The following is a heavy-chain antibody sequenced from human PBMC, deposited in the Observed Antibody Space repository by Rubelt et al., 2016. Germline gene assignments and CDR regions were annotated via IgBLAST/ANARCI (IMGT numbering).Heavy chain of an antibody. CDR3: AKDFLCDY. CDR1: GFSFNNYA. V-gene: IGHV3-21*04. Sequence: GFSFNNYAMHWVRQAPGKGLEWVSCISSSSSYIYYADSVKGRFTISRDNAKNTLYLQMNSLRAEDTAVYYCAKDFLCDYWGQGTLVSVSS. CDR2: ISSSSSYI. J-gene: IGHJ4*02.